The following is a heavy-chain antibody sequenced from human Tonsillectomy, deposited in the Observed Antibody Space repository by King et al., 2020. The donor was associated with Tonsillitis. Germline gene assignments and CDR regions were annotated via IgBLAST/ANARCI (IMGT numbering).Heavy chain of an antibody. Sequence: VQLVESGGGVVQPGGSLRLSCASSGFTFTDYGMSWIRQAPGKGLEWVAYIRDDGTNEYYADSVTGRFTISRDNSKLYLQMNSLRAEDTAVYYCAKRNHDSSGYYSGFDSWGQGTLVTVPS. J-gene: IGHJ4*02. CDR3: AKRNHDSSGYYSGFDS. V-gene: IGHV3-30*02. CDR2: IRDDGTNE. CDR1: GFTFTDYG. D-gene: IGHD3-22*01.